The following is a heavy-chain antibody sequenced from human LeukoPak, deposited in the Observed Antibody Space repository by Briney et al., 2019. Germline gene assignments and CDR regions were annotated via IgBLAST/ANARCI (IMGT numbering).Heavy chain of an antibody. CDR1: GGSISSYQ. CDR3: ARVGVDHSGNIIKYFFDY. Sequence: PSETLSLTCTVPGGSISSYQWSWIRQPPGKGLEWIGNIYYSGSTNYSPSLKSRVIISVDTSKNQFSLKLSPVTAADMAVYYCARVGVDHSGNIIKYFFDYWGQGSLVTVSS. CDR2: IYYSGST. D-gene: IGHD4-23*01. J-gene: IGHJ4*02. V-gene: IGHV4-59*01.